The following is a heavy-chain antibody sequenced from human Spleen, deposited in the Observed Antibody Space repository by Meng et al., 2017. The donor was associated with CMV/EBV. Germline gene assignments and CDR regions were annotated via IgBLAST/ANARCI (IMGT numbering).Heavy chain of an antibody. CDR2: VSSASAYI. Sequence: GESLKISCAASGFTFSSYSMNWVRQAPGKGLEWVASVSSASAYIYYADSVRGRFTISRDNAENSLYLQMNSLRAEDTAVYYCARAQVYYFDSWGQGTLVTVSS. CDR3: ARAQVYYFDS. J-gene: IGHJ4*02. V-gene: IGHV3-21*01. D-gene: IGHD2-8*01. CDR1: GFTFSSYS.